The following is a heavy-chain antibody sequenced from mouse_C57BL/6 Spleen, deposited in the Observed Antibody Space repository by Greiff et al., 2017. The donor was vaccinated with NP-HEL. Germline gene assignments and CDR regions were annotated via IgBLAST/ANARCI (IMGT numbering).Heavy chain of an antibody. CDR2: INPNNGGT. D-gene: IGHD1-1*01. Sequence: EVQRVESGPELVKPGASVKIPCKASGYTFTDYNMDWVKQSHGKSLEWIGDINPNNGGTIYNQKFKGKATLTVDKSSSTAYMELRSLTSEDTAVYYCARRGYGSHFDYWGQGTTLTVSS. J-gene: IGHJ2*01. V-gene: IGHV1-18*01. CDR1: GYTFTDYN. CDR3: ARRGYGSHFDY.